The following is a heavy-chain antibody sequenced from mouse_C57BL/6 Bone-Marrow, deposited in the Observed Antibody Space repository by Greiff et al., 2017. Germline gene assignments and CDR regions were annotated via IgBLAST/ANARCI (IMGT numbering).Heavy chain of an antibody. Sequence: EVKLVESGGDLVKPGGSLKLSCAASGFTFSSYGMSWVRQTPDKRLEWVATISSGGSYTYYPDRVKGRFTISRDNAKNTLYLQMSRLKSEDTAVYYCARRRGFAYWGQGTLVTVSA. CDR2: ISSGGSYT. J-gene: IGHJ3*01. V-gene: IGHV5-6*02. CDR3: ARRRGFAY. CDR1: GFTFSSYG.